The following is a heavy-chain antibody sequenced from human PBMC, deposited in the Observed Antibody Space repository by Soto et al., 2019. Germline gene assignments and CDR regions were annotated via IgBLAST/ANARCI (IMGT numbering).Heavy chain of an antibody. CDR1: GGTFSSYA. J-gene: IGHJ6*02. Sequence: SVKVSCKASGGTFSSYAISWVRQAPGQGLEWMGGIIPIFGTANYAQKFQGRVTITADESTSTAYMELSSLRSADRGGYYCARWGKDIIVVPAAIPYYYYYYGMDVWGQGTRAPSP. D-gene: IGHD2-2*02. V-gene: IGHV1-69*13. CDR3: ARWGKDIIVVPAAIPYYYYYYGMDV. CDR2: IIPIFGTA.